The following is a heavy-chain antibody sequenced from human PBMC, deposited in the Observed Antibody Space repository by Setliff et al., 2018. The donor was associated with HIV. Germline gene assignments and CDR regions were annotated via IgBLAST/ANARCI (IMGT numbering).Heavy chain of an antibody. CDR1: GFIFSRYS. V-gene: IGHV3-48*02. CDR3: ARDSGTTMGASGPGY. J-gene: IGHJ4*02. CDR2: ISGEETT. Sequence: GGSLRLSCAASGFIFSRYSMNWVRQTPGRGLEWIAYISGEETTHYAESVKGRFTISRDNAKDSVYLQMNSLRDEDTAVYYCARDSGTTMGASGPGYWGQGTLVTVSS. D-gene: IGHD1-26*01.